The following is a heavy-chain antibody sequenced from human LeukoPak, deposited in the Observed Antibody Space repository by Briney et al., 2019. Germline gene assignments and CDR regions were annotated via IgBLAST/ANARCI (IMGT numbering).Heavy chain of an antibody. CDR2: ISYDGSNK. J-gene: IGHJ3*02. V-gene: IGHV3-30*18. CDR3: AKVMTKWFGELLYDAFDI. Sequence: GGSLRLSCAASGFTFSSYGMHWVRQAPGKGLEWVAVISYDGSNKYYADSVKGRFTISRDNSKNTLYLQMNSLRAEDTAVYYCAKVMTKWFGELLYDAFDIWGQGTMVTVSS. CDR1: GFTFSSYG. D-gene: IGHD3-10*01.